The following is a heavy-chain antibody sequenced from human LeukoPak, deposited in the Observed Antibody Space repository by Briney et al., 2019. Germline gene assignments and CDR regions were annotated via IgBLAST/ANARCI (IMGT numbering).Heavy chain of an antibody. J-gene: IGHJ4*02. CDR2: INHSGST. D-gene: IGHD3-10*01. V-gene: IGHV4-34*01. CDR1: GGSFSGYY. CDR3: ARPYYGSGSYYR. Sequence: SETLSLTCAVYGGSFSGYYWSWIRQPPGKGLEWIGEINHSGSTNYNPSLKSRVTISVDTSKNQFSLKLSSVTAADTAVYYCARPYYGSGSYYRWGQGTLVAVSS.